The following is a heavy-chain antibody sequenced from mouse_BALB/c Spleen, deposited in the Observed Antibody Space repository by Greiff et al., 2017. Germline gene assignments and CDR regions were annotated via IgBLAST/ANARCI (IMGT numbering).Heavy chain of an antibody. J-gene: IGHJ4*01. CDR3: ARDDYDEDDAMDY. V-gene: IGHV3-8*02. CDR1: GDSITSGY. Sequence: EVMLVESGPSLVKPSQSLSLTCSVTGDSITSGYWNWIRKFPGNKLEYMGYISYSGSTYYNPSLKSRISITRDTSKNQYYLQLNSVTTEDTATYYCARDDYDEDDAMDYWGQGTSVTVSS. CDR2: ISYSGST. D-gene: IGHD2-4*01.